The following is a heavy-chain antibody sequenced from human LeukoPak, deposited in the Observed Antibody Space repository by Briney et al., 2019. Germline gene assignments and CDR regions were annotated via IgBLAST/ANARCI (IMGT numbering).Heavy chain of an antibody. V-gene: IGHV3-74*01. CDR1: GFTFSSYW. Sequence: SGGSLRLSCAASGFTFSSYWMHWVRQAPGKGLVWVSRINTDGSSSSYGEPVRGRFTISRDNAKNTVHLQMNSLRAEDTAMYYCARDDYGGTDYWGQGTMVTVSS. J-gene: IGHJ4*02. D-gene: IGHD4-23*01. CDR3: ARDDYGGTDY. CDR2: INTDGSSS.